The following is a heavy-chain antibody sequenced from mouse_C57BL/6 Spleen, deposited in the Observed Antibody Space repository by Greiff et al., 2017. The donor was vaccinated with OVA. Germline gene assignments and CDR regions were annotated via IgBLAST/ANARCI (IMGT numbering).Heavy chain of an antibody. CDR3: ARRVLRFPPYAMDY. D-gene: IGHD1-1*01. Sequence: VQLQQSGPELVKPGASVKIPCKASGYTFTDYNMDWVQQSHGKSLEWIGDINPNNGGPIYNQKFKGKATLTVDKSSSTAYMELRSLTSEDTAVYYCARRVLRFPPYAMDYWGQGTSVTVSS. J-gene: IGHJ4*01. V-gene: IGHV1-18*01. CDR1: GYTFTDYN. CDR2: INPNNGGP.